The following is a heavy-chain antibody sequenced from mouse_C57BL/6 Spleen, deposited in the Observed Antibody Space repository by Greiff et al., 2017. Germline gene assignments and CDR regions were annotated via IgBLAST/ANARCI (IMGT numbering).Heavy chain of an antibody. D-gene: IGHD2-4*01. CDR3: ARHYDYDGGFTN. V-gene: IGHV5-17*01. J-gene: IGHJ3*01. CDR1: GFNFSDYR. CDR2: ISSGSSTI. Sequence: EVKLVESGGGLVKPGGSLKLTCAASGFNFSDYRMHWVRKAPEKGVEWVAYISSGSSTIYFADTVKGRVTVTRENIKNTLFLQMTSLWSEETAMYYSARHYDYDGGFTNWGQGTLVTVSA.